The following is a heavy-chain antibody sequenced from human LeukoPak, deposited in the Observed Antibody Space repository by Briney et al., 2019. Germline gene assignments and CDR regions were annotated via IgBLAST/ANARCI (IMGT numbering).Heavy chain of an antibody. CDR3: ARRSYDSGSYYLGWYFDY. V-gene: IGHV4-34*01. CDR1: GGSFSGYH. Sequence: LETLSLTCAVYGGSFSGYHWNWIRQPPGKGLEWIGEINHSGRTNYNPSLKSRVTISVDTSKNQFSLKLTSVTAADTAVYYCARRSYDSGSYYLGWYFDYWGQGTLVTVSS. CDR2: INHSGRT. D-gene: IGHD3-10*01. J-gene: IGHJ4*02.